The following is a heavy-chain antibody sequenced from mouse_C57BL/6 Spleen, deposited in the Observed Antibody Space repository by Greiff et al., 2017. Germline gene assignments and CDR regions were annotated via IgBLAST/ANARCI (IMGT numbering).Heavy chain of an antibody. Sequence: EVQGVESGGGLVKPGGSLKLSCAASGFTFSDYGMHWVRQAPEKGLEWVAYISSGSSTIYYADTVKGRFTLSRDNANTTLFLQMTSLRSEDTAMYYCARGPYGNNDYWGQGTTLTVSS. J-gene: IGHJ2*01. D-gene: IGHD2-1*01. CDR1: GFTFSDYG. CDR2: ISSGSSTI. CDR3: ARGPYGNNDY. V-gene: IGHV5-17*01.